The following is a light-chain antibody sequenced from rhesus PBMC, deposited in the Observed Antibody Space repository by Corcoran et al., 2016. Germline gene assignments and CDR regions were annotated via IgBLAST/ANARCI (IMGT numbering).Light chain of an antibody. CDR1: QGISSW. CDR3: LQYNSAPYS. V-gene: IGKV1-21*01. J-gene: IGKJ2*01. CDR2: NVS. Sequence: DIQMTQSPSSLSASVGDKVTITCHASQGISSWLAWYQQKPGKAPKLLIYNVSTLQSGVPSRFSGSGSGTEFTLPITSLPPEDFATYYCLQYNSAPYSFGQGSKVDIK.